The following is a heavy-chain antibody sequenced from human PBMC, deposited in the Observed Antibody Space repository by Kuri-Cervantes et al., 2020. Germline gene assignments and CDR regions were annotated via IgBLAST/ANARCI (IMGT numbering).Heavy chain of an antibody. V-gene: IGHV3-30-3*01. D-gene: IGHD2-15*01. CDR3: ARGTRRYCSGGSCYSEQFDY. Sequence: GESLKISCAASGFTFSSYAMHWVRQAPGKGLEWVAVISYDGSNKYYADSVKGRFTISRDNSKNTLYLQMNSLRAEDTAVYYCARGTRRYCSGGSCYSEQFDYWGQGTLVTVSS. J-gene: IGHJ4*02. CDR2: ISYDGSNK. CDR1: GFTFSSYA.